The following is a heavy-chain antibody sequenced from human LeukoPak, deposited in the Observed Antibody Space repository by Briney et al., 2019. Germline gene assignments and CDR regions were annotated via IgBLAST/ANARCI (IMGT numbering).Heavy chain of an antibody. CDR1: GGSISSSSYY. Sequence: SETLSLTCTVSGGSISSSSYYWGWIRQPPGKGLEWIGSIYYSGSTYYNQSLKSRVTISVDTSKNQFSLKLSSVAAADTAVYYCARQGIAAALVGIEEGWFDPWGQGTLVTVSS. CDR2: IYYSGST. D-gene: IGHD6-13*01. J-gene: IGHJ5*02. V-gene: IGHV4-39*01. CDR3: ARQGIAAALVGIEEGWFDP.